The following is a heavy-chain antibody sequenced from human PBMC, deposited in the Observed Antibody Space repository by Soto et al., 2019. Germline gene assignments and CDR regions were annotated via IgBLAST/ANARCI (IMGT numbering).Heavy chain of an antibody. CDR3: ATSPHRDSARVYV. CDR2: IKQDGSEK. Sequence: EVQLVESGGGLVQPGGSLRLSCAASGFTFSTYWMSWVRQAPGKGLEWVANIKQDGSEKYYVDSVRGRLTVSRDNAKSSLYLQMNSLRVEDTAVYYCATSPHRDSARVYVWGQGTTVNVSS. V-gene: IGHV3-7*01. J-gene: IGHJ6*02. CDR1: GFTFSTYW.